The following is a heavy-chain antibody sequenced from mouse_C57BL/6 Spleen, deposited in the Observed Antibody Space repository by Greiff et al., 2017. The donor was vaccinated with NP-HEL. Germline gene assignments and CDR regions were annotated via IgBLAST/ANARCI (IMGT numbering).Heavy chain of an antibody. CDR1: GYSFTDYN. CDR2: INPNYGTT. V-gene: IGHV1-39*01. J-gene: IGHJ4*01. CDR3: ARNYGSVYYYAMDY. D-gene: IGHD1-1*01. Sequence: EVKLVESGPELVKPGASVKISCKASGYSFTDYNMNWVKQSNGKSLEWIGVINPNYGTTSYNQKFKGKATLTVDQSSSTAYMQLNSLTSEDSAVYYCARNYGSVYYYAMDYWGHGTSVTVSS.